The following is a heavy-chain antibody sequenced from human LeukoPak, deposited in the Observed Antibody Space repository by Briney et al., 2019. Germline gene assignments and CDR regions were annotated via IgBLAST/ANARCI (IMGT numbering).Heavy chain of an antibody. Sequence: ASVKVSCKASGYTFTGYYMHWVRQAPGQGLEWMGWINPNSGGTNYAQKLQGRVTMTRDTSISTAYMELSRLRSDDTAVYYCARDGSGSGWYEFDYWGQGTLVTVSS. CDR2: INPNSGGT. CDR1: GYTFTGYY. V-gene: IGHV1-2*02. J-gene: IGHJ4*02. CDR3: ARDGSGSGWYEFDY. D-gene: IGHD6-19*01.